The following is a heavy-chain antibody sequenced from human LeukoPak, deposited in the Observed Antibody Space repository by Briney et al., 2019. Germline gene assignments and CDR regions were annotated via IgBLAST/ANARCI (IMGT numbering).Heavy chain of an antibody. V-gene: IGHV6-1*01. D-gene: IGHD3-9*01. J-gene: IGHJ4*02. Sequence: SQTLSLTCAISGDSVSSNSVAWNWIRQSPSRGLEWLGRTYYRSKWYYDYAVSAKSRITINPDTSKNQFSLQLNSVTPEDTAVYYCVREFGDVLRYFGYWGQGTLVTVSS. CDR2: TYYRSKWYY. CDR3: VREFGDVLRYFGY. CDR1: GDSVSSNSVA.